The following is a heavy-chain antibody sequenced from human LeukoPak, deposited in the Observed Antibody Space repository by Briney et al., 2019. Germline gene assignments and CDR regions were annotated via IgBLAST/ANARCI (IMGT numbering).Heavy chain of an antibody. D-gene: IGHD6-19*01. CDR3: ARDLSSGWYPFFDY. Sequence: PSETLSLTCAVYGGSFSGYYWSWIRQPPGKGLEWIGSIYYSGSTYYNPSLKSRVTISVDTSKNQFSLKLSSVTAADTAVYYCARDLSSGWYPFFDYWGQGTLVTVSS. CDR2: IYYSGST. V-gene: IGHV4-34*01. J-gene: IGHJ4*02. CDR1: GGSFSGYY.